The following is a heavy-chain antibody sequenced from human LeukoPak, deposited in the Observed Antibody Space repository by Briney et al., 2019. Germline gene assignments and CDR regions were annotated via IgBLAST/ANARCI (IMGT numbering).Heavy chain of an antibody. D-gene: IGHD5-24*01. J-gene: IGHJ5*02. CDR2: FDPEDGET. V-gene: IGHV1-24*01. CDR1: GYTLTELS. Sequence: GASVKVSCKVSGYTLTELSMHWVRQAPGKGLEWMGVFDPEDGETIYAQKFQGRVTMTEDTSTDTAYMELSSLRSEDTAVYYCATGPQLWRQDGWFDPWGQGTLVTVSS. CDR3: ATGPQLWRQDGWFDP.